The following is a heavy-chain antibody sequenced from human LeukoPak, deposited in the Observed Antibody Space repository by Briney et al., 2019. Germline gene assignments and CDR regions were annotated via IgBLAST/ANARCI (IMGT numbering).Heavy chain of an antibody. D-gene: IGHD3-10*01. CDR1: GGSISSYY. Sequence: SETLSLTCTVSGGSISSYYWSWIRQPPGKGLEWIGYIYYSGSTNYNPSRERRVTISVETSKNQFSFKLSSVTAAATAVYYCARVSMVRGVKGGWFDPWGQGTLVTVSS. CDR2: IYYSGST. J-gene: IGHJ5*02. CDR3: ARVSMVRGVKGGWFDP. V-gene: IGHV4-59*08.